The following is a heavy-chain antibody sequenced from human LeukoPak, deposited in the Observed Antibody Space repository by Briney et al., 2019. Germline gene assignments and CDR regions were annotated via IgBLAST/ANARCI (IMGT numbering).Heavy chain of an antibody. D-gene: IGHD5-24*01. CDR1: GGSFSGYY. J-gene: IGHJ4*02. CDR3: ARRRLGYYFDY. Sequence: PSETLSLTCGVYGGSFSGYYWSWIRHPPGKGLEWIGEINPRGSTNYNPSLKSRVTLSADTSKNQFSLTLDSVTAADTAVYYCARRRLGYYFDYWGQGTLVTVSS. CDR2: INPRGST. V-gene: IGHV4-34*01.